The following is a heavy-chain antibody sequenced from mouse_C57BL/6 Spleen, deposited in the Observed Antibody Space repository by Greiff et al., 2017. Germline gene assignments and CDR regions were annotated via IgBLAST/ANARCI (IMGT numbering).Heavy chain of an antibody. CDR2: IHPNSGST. CDR3: ARTTTVVPYYFDY. J-gene: IGHJ2*01. Sequence: VQLQQSGAALFPPFASLPLSFNSSFYTFTIYFMHWVKQRPGQGLEWIGMIHPNSGSTNYNEKFKSKATLTVDKSSSTAYMQLSSLTSEDSAVYYCARTTTVVPYYFDYWGQGTTLTVSS. D-gene: IGHD1-1*01. V-gene: IGHV1-64*01. CDR1: FYTFTIYF.